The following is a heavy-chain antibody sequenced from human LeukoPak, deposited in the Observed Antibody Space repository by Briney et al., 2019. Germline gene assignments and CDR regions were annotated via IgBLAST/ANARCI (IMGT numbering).Heavy chain of an antibody. J-gene: IGHJ3*02. D-gene: IGHD4-17*01. Sequence: SDTLSLTCTVSGGSISSYYWSWIRQPPGKGLEWIGYIYYSGSTNYNPSLKSRVTISVDTSKNQFSLKLSSVTAADTAVYYCARGLGYGEYLVPLDIWGQGTLVTVSS. CDR3: ARGLGYGEYLVPLDI. CDR1: GGSISSYY. CDR2: IYYSGST. V-gene: IGHV4-59*07.